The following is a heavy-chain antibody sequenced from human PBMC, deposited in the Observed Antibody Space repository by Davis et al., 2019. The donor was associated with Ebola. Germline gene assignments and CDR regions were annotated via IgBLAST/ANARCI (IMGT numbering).Heavy chain of an antibody. V-gene: IGHV3-48*03. CDR3: ARDPHYYYDSSGYYDY. Sequence: LSLTCAASGFTFSSYEMNWVRQAPGKGLEWVSYISSSGSTIYYADSVKGRFTISRDNAKNSLYLQMNSLRAEDTAVYYCARDPHYYYDSSGYYDYWGQGTLVTVSS. CDR1: GFTFSSYE. CDR2: ISSSGSTI. D-gene: IGHD3-22*01. J-gene: IGHJ4*02.